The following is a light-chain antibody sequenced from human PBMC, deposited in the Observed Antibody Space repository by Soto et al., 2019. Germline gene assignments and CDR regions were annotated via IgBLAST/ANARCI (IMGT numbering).Light chain of an antibody. Sequence: FMMAQSPLSLPVTLGQPASISCSSSQSLVYSDGDTYLSWFQQRPGQSPRRLLSQVSNRDSGVPDRFSGSGSGTDFTLKISSVEADDVAVYYCMQNTHWPITFGQGTRLEI. CDR3: MQNTHWPIT. V-gene: IGKV2-30*01. CDR2: QVS. J-gene: IGKJ5*01. CDR1: QSLVYSDGDTY.